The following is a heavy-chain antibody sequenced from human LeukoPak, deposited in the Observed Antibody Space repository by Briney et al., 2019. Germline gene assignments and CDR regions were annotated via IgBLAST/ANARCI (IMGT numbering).Heavy chain of an antibody. D-gene: IGHD1-26*01. V-gene: IGHV4-4*07. CDR1: GVSITNYY. J-gene: IGHJ4*02. Sequence: SETLSLTCTVSGVSITNYYWAWIRQPAGKGLEWIGRMYISGSTNYNPSLKSRVSISIDKTKNQFSLKLRSMTAADTAIYYCARDYLVGAPLDSWGQGTLVTVSS. CDR2: MYISGST. CDR3: ARDYLVGAPLDS.